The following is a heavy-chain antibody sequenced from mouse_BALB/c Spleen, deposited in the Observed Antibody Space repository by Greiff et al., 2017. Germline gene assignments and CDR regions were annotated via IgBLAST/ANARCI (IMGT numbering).Heavy chain of an antibody. CDR3: ARDGNGFAY. V-gene: IGHV5-15*02. D-gene: IGHD2-1*01. J-gene: IGHJ3*01. Sequence: EVQGVESGGGLVQPGGSRKLSCAASGFTFSDYGMAWVRQAPGKGPEWVAFISNLAYSIYYADTVTGRFTISRENAKNTLYLEMSSLRSEDTAMYYCARDGNGFAYWGQGTLVTVSA. CDR1: GFTFSDYG. CDR2: ISNLAYSI.